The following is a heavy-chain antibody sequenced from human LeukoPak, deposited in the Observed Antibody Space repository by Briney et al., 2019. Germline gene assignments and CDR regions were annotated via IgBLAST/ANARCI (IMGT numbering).Heavy chain of an antibody. Sequence: GESLKISSEGSGYTFTNYWIGWVRQMPGKGLEWMGIIYPGDFDSKYSPSFQGQVTISADKSINTAYLQWSSLKASDTAIYYCARSPCISTSCPRRGSLDYWGQGTLVTVSS. CDR2: IYPGDFDS. CDR1: GYTFTNYW. V-gene: IGHV5-51*01. J-gene: IGHJ4*02. CDR3: ARSPCISTSCPRRGSLDY. D-gene: IGHD2-2*01.